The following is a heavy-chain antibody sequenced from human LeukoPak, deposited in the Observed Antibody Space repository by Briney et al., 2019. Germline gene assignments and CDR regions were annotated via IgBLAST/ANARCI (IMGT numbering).Heavy chain of an antibody. CDR1: GYTFTGYY. CDR2: INPNSGGT. V-gene: IGHV1-2*02. Sequence: ASVKVSCKASGYTFTGYYMHWVRQATGQGLEWMGWINPNSGGTNYAQKFQGRVTMTRDTSISTAYMELSRLRSDDTAVYYCARVSGYYDTSLDYWGQGTLVTVSS. D-gene: IGHD3-3*01. J-gene: IGHJ4*02. CDR3: ARVSGYYDTSLDY.